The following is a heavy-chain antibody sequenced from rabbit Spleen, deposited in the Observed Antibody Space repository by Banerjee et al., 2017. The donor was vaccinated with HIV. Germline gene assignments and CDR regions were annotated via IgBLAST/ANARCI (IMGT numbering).Heavy chain of an antibody. D-gene: IGHD2-1*01. J-gene: IGHJ4*01. CDR1: GFDFSRYY. CDR3: VRDQAGDADYGPYYLNL. CDR2: IDPIFGIA. Sequence: QLVESGGGLGQPGGSLKLSCKASGFDFSRYYVSWVRQAPGKGLEWIGDIDPIFGIAVYASWVNGRFTISSHNAQNTLYLQLSSLTAADTATYFCVRDQAGDADYGPYYLNLWGPGTLVTVS. V-gene: IGHV1S7*01.